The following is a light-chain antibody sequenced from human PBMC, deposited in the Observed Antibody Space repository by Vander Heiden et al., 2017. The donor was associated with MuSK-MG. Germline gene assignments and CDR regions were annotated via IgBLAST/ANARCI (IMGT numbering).Light chain of an antibody. J-gene: IGKJ4*01. CDR1: QDISNY. CDR2: DAS. Sequence: DIQMTQSPSSLSASVGDRVTITCQASQDISNYLNWYQQKPGKAPKLLIDDASNLKTGVPSRFSGSGSGTDFTFTISSLQPEDIATYYCQQDGNLPLTFGGGTKVEIK. V-gene: IGKV1-33*01. CDR3: QQDGNLPLT.